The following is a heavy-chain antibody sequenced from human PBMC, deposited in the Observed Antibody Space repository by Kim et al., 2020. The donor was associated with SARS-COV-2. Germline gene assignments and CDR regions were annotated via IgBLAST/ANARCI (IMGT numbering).Heavy chain of an antibody. D-gene: IGHD3-16*01. CDR1: GFTFSAYD. CDR3: VRDRMGGAFDI. V-gene: IGHV3-48*02. J-gene: IGHJ3*02. Sequence: GGSLRLSCATSGFTFSAYDMNWVRQAPGKGLEWLSFITKSSATIYYAVSVQGRFTISRDNAKNSLYLQMNSLRDEDTALYYCVRDRMGGAFDIWGQGTMVTVSS. CDR2: ITKSSATI.